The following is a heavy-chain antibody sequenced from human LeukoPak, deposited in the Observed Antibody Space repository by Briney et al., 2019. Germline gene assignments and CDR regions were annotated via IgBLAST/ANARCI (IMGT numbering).Heavy chain of an antibody. CDR1: GGSISSYY. V-gene: IGHV4-59*12. CDR2: IYHSGST. J-gene: IGHJ4*02. Sequence: ASETLSLTCTVSGGSISSYYWSWIRQPPGKGLEWIGYIYHSGSTYYNPSLKSRVTISVDRSKNQFSLKLSSVTAADTAVYYCARESGVATIDYWGQGTLVTVSS. CDR3: ARESGVATIDY. D-gene: IGHD5-12*01.